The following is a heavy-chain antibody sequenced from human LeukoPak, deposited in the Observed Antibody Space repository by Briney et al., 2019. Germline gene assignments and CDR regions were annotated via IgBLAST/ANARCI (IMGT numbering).Heavy chain of an antibody. CDR3: ARVRGRQHSYFFDY. CDR2: IYHSGST. V-gene: IGHV4-59*12. CDR1: GGSISSYY. J-gene: IGHJ4*02. D-gene: IGHD2-15*01. Sequence: PSETLSLTCTVSGGSISSYYWSWIRQPPGKGVEWIGYIYHSGSTYYNPSLKSRVTISVDRSKNQFSLKLSSVTAADTAVYYCARVRGRQHSYFFDYWGQGTLVTVSS.